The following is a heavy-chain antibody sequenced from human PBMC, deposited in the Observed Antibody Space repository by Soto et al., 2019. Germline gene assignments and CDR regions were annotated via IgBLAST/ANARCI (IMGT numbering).Heavy chain of an antibody. V-gene: IGHV1-69*01. Sequence: QVQLVQSGAEVKKPGSSVKVSCKASGGTFSSYAISWVRQAPGQGLEWMGGIIPIFGTANYAQKFQGRVTITADESTSTAYMELSSLRSEDTAVYYCARDRIGYCSGGSCYNRGCTPIDAFDIWGQGTMVTVSS. D-gene: IGHD2-15*01. CDR1: GGTFSSYA. CDR2: IIPIFGTA. J-gene: IGHJ3*02. CDR3: ARDRIGYCSGGSCYNRGCTPIDAFDI.